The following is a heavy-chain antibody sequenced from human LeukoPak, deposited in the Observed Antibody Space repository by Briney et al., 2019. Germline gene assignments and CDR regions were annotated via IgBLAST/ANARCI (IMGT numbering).Heavy chain of an antibody. CDR1: GGSITTYY. Sequence: TSSETLSLPCTVSGGSITTYYWSWIRQPPGKVLKWIACIYYTGNTNYNPSLKSRVTISVDTSKNQVSLKLSSVTAADTAVYYCARHYSITGGRLSGYWLDPWGQGTLVTVSS. CDR2: IYYTGNT. CDR3: ARHYSITGGRLSGYWLDP. V-gene: IGHV4-59*08. J-gene: IGHJ5*02. D-gene: IGHD7-27*01.